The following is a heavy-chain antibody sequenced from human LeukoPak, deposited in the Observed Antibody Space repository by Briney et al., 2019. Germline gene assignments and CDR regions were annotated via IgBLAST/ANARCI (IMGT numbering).Heavy chain of an antibody. J-gene: IGHJ4*02. CDR2: ITGNGDNT. V-gene: IGHV3-64D*06. CDR1: GFTFSNYP. Sequence: GGPLRLSCSASGFTFSNYPMHWVRQAPGKGLEYVSAITGNGDNTDYADSVKGRFTISRDNSKNTLYLQMSSLRADDTAVYYCVKKYGSGSHYDYWGQGTLVTVSS. CDR3: VKKYGSGSHYDY. D-gene: IGHD3-10*01.